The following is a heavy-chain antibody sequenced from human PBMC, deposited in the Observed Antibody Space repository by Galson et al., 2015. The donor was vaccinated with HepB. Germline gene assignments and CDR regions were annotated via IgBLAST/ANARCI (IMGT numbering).Heavy chain of an antibody. Sequence: SLRLSCAASGFTFSNAWMSWVRQAPGKGLEWVGRIKSKTDGGTTDYAAPVKGRFTISRDDSKNTLYLQMNSLKTEDTAVYYCTTYGLWQQLAPVADGWYFDLWGRGTLVTVSS. CDR3: TTYGLWQQLAPVADGWYFDL. CDR1: GFTFSNAW. J-gene: IGHJ2*01. CDR2: IKSKTDGGTT. D-gene: IGHD6-13*01. V-gene: IGHV3-15*01.